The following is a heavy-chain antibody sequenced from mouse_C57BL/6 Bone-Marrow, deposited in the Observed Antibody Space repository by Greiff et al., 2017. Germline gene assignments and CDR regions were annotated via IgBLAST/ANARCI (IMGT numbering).Heavy chain of an antibody. D-gene: IGHD1-1*01. J-gene: IGHJ2*01. V-gene: IGHV7-3*01. CDR3: ARYIMYYGNYLDY. Sequence: EVQLVESGGGLVQPGGSLSLSCAASGFSFTDYYMSWVRQPPGKALEWLGFIRNKANGYTTEYSASVKGRFTISRVNSQSILYLQMNSMRAEDSATYYCARYIMYYGNYLDYWGQGTTLTVSS. CDR1: GFSFTDYY. CDR2: IRNKANGYTT.